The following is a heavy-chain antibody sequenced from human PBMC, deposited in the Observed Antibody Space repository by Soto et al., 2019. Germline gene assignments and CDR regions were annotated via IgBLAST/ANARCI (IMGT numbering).Heavy chain of an antibody. CDR3: ARYLDDSSGYYYAHFDY. J-gene: IGHJ4*02. CDR1: GYTFTSYG. V-gene: IGHV1-18*04. Sequence: QVQLVQSGAEVKKPGASVKVSCKASGYTFTSYGISWVRQGPGQGLEGMGWISAYNGNTNYAQKLKGSVTMTTYTSTSTAYMELRSLRSDDTAVYYCARYLDDSSGYYYAHFDYWGQGTLVTVSS. D-gene: IGHD3-22*01. CDR2: ISAYNGNT.